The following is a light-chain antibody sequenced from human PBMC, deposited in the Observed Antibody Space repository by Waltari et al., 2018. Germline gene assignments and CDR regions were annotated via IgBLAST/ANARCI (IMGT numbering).Light chain of an antibody. CDR3: CSYAGLGIYV. Sequence: QSGLTQPASASGSPAQSITIPCSRTSSDVGHYNLVSWYQQYPGKAPKLMVYEVTKRTSGVSDRFSGSKSGNTASLTIYGLQSEDEADYYCCSYAGLGIYVFGTGTKVTVL. J-gene: IGLJ1*01. CDR2: EVT. CDR1: SSDVGHYNL. V-gene: IGLV2-23*02.